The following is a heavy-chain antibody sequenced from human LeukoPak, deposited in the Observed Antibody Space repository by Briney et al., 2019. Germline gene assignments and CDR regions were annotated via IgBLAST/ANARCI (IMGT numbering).Heavy chain of an antibody. D-gene: IGHD6-19*01. CDR3: ARDPTSGLYFDY. V-gene: IGHV3-48*03. CDR2: ISHTGATI. Sequence: GGSLRLSCAASGITFSTYEMNWVRQTPGRGLEWISYISHTGATIHYAGSVKGRFTISRDNAKNSLYLQMNNLRVEDTAIYYCARDPTSGLYFDYWGQGTLVTVSS. CDR1: GITFSTYE. J-gene: IGHJ4*02.